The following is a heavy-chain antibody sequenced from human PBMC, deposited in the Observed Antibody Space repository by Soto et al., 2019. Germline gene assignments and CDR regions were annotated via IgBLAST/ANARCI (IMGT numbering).Heavy chain of an antibody. D-gene: IGHD3-10*01. Sequence: PSETLSLTCTVSGDSIIGGDYYWSWIRQPPGKGLEWIGYIYYSGSTYYNPSLKSRVTISVDTSKNQFSLKLSSVNAADTAVYYCARGASPASYYYGSGSYFYFGYWGQGTLVTVSS. CDR3: ARGASPASYYYGSGSYFYFGY. V-gene: IGHV4-30-4*01. CDR2: IYYSGST. CDR1: GDSIIGGDYY. J-gene: IGHJ4*02.